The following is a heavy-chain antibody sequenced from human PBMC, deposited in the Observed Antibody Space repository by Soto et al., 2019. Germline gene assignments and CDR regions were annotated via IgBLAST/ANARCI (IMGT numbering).Heavy chain of an antibody. D-gene: IGHD2-15*01. CDR1: GGSIRSYY. CDR3: ARDQGSRYYYGMEV. CDR2: IYPSGST. J-gene: IGHJ6*02. Sequence: QVQLQESGPGLAKPSETLSLTCTVSGGSIRSYYWSWIRQSAGKGVEWIGRIYPSGSTSYNAALKCRVTMSVDTSKNQFSLKLTSVTAADTAVYFCARDQGSRYYYGMEVWGQGTTVTVSS. V-gene: IGHV4-4*07.